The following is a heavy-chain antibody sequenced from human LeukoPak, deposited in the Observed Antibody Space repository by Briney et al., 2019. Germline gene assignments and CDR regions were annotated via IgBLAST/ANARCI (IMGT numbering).Heavy chain of an antibody. V-gene: IGHV4-39*01. J-gene: IGHJ4*02. D-gene: IGHD6-6*01. Sequence: PSETLSLTCTVSGGSIGSSYYYWGWIRQPPGRGLEWIGSIYYSGSAYYNPSLKSRVTISEDTSKNQFSLKLNSVTAADTAVYYCARHRIAAPGSVDYWGQGTL. CDR3: ARHRIAAPGSVDY. CDR2: IYYSGSA. CDR1: GGSIGSSYYY.